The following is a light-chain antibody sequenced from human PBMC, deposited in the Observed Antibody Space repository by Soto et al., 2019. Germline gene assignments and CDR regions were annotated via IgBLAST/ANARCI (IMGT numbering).Light chain of an antibody. Sequence: QSVLTQPRSVSGSPGQSVTISCTGTSSDVGGYNYVSWYQQHPGKAPKLMIYDVSKRPSGVPDRFSGSKSGNTASLTISGLRTEDEADYYCQSYDNILSGPLFGGGTKLTVL. V-gene: IGLV2-11*01. CDR1: SSDVGGYNY. CDR2: DVS. J-gene: IGLJ3*02. CDR3: QSYDNILSGPL.